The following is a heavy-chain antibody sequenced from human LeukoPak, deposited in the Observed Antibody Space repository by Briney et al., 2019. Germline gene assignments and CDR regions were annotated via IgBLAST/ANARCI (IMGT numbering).Heavy chain of an antibody. J-gene: IGHJ5*02. Sequence: PGGSLRLSCAASGFTFSTYWMHWVRQAPGKGLEWVSVIYSGGSTYYADSVKGRFTISRDNSKNALYLQMNSLRAEDTAVYYCTRNWGSDNWFDPWGQGTLVTVSS. CDR1: GFTFSTYW. CDR2: IYSGGST. D-gene: IGHD7-27*01. CDR3: TRNWGSDNWFDP. V-gene: IGHV3-53*01.